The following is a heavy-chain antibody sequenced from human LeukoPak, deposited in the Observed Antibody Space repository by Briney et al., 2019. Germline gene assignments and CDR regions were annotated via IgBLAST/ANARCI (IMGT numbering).Heavy chain of an antibody. J-gene: IGHJ5*02. D-gene: IGHD3-16*01. Sequence: PSETLSLTCTVSGGSISSYYWSWIRQPPGKGLEWIGYIYYSGSTNYNPSLKSRVTISVDTSKNQFSLKLSSVTAADTAVYYCARLDWEWGSSTYSWFDPWGQGTLVTVSS. V-gene: IGHV4-59*08. CDR1: GGSISSYY. CDR2: IYYSGST. CDR3: ARLDWEWGSSTYSWFDP.